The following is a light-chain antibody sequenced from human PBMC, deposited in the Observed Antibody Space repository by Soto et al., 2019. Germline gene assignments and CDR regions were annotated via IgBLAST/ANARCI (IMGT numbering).Light chain of an antibody. J-gene: IGKJ3*01. Sequence: AIRMTQSPSSLSASTGDRVTITCRASQGISSYLAWYQQKPGKAPKLLIYAASTLQSGVPSRFSGSGSGTDFTLTISCLQSEDFATYYCQQYYSYPLFGPGTKVDI. CDR2: AAS. CDR3: QQYYSYPL. CDR1: QGISSY. V-gene: IGKV1-8*01.